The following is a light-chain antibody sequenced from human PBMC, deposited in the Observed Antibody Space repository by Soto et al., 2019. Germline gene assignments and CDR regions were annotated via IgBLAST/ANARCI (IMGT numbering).Light chain of an antibody. Sequence: QYVLTQPPSVSEAPGQRVTISCTGSSSNIGAGYEAHWYQQVPGTAPKLLIYENNHRPSGVPDRFSGSKSGTSASLAITGLQAEDEAEYYCQSYDSSLSGYVFGTGTKLTVL. J-gene: IGLJ1*01. CDR3: QSYDSSLSGYV. CDR2: ENN. CDR1: SSNIGAGYE. V-gene: IGLV1-40*01.